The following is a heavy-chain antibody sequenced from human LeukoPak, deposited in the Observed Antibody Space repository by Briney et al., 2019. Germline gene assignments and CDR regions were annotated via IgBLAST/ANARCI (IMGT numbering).Heavy chain of an antibody. Sequence: PSETLSLTCTVSGGSISSGGYYWSWVRQPPGKGLEWIGYIYHSGSTYYNPSLKSRVTISVDRSKNQFSLKLSSVTAADTAVYYCARGAAIFGVVIEDYWGQGTLVTVSS. J-gene: IGHJ4*02. CDR3: ARGAAIFGVVIEDY. V-gene: IGHV4-30-2*01. D-gene: IGHD3-3*01. CDR2: IYHSGST. CDR1: GGSISSGGYY.